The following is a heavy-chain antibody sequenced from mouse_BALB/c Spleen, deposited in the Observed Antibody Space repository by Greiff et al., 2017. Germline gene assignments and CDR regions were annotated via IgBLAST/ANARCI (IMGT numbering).Heavy chain of an antibody. D-gene: IGHD2-4*01. CDR1: GYTFTSYV. Sequence: EVKLQQSGPELVKPGASVKMSCKASGYTFTSYVMHWVKQKPGQGLEWIGYINPYNDGTKYNEKFKGKATLTSDKSSSTAYMELSSLTSEDSAVYYCARPSTMITTGFAYWGQGTLVTVSA. J-gene: IGHJ3*01. V-gene: IGHV1-14*01. CDR2: INPYNDGT. CDR3: ARPSTMITTGFAY.